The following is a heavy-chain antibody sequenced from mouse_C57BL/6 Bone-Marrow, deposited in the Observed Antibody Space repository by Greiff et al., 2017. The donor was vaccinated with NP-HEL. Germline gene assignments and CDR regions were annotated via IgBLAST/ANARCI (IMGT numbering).Heavy chain of an antibody. V-gene: IGHV1-82*01. Sequence: LQESGPELVKPGASVKISCKASGYAFSSSWMNWVKQRPGKGLEWIGRIYPGDGDTNYNGKFKGKATLTADKSSSTAYMQLSSLTSEDSAVYFCARRGIYYYGTLDYWGQGTTLTVSS. D-gene: IGHD1-1*01. CDR3: ARRGIYYYGTLDY. J-gene: IGHJ2*01. CDR1: GYAFSSSW. CDR2: IYPGDGDT.